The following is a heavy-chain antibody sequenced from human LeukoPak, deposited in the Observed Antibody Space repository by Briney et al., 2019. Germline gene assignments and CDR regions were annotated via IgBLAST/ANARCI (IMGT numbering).Heavy chain of an antibody. J-gene: IGHJ1*01. D-gene: IGHD6-13*01. CDR2: INSDGSSI. CDR1: GFTFSRYW. CDR3: AKRDPYSSSWYLGYFQH. V-gene: IGHV3-74*03. Sequence: GGSLRLSCVASGFTFSRYWMHWVRHAPGKGLVWVSRINSDGSSITYADSVKGRFTISRDNAKNTLYLQMTSLRVEDTAVYYCAKRDPYSSSWYLGYFQHWGQGTLVTVSS.